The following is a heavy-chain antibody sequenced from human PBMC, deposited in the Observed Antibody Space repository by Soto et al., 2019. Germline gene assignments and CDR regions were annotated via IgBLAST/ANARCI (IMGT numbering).Heavy chain of an antibody. CDR3: ARESEMATVYFDY. Sequence: PSETLSLTCTASGGSISSYYWCWIRQPPGEGLEWIGDIYYSGSPNYHPSLKGRVTISVDTSKNQFSLKLSSVTAADPAVYYCARESEMATVYFDYWGQGTLVTVSS. D-gene: IGHD4-4*01. J-gene: IGHJ4*02. CDR2: IYYSGSP. CDR1: GGSISSYY. V-gene: IGHV4-59*01.